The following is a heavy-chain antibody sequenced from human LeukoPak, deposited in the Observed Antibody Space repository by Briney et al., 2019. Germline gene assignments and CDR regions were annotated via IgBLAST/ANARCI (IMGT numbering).Heavy chain of an antibody. D-gene: IGHD2-15*01. J-gene: IGHJ3*02. CDR3: ARDGYCSGGSCYSDAFDI. Sequence: SQTLSLTCAISGDSISSNSAAWNWIRQSPSRGLEWLGRTYYRSKWYNDYAVSVKSRITINPDASKNQFSLQLNSVTPEDTAVYYCARDGYCSGGSCYSDAFDIWGQGTMVTVSS. V-gene: IGHV6-1*01. CDR1: GDSISSNSAA. CDR2: TYYRSKWYN.